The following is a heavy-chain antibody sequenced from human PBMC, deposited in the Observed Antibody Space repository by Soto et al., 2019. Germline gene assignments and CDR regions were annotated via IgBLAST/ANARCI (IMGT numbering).Heavy chain of an antibody. CDR1: EFTFSSYA. CDR3: AKETYYYDSSGYYPTFDP. CDR2: ISGSGGST. Sequence: GGSLRLSCAASEFTFSSYAMSWVRQAPGKGLEWVSAISGSGGSTYYADSVKGRFTISRDNSKNTLYLQMNSLRAEDTAVYYCAKETYYYDSSGYYPTFDPWGQGTLVTVSS. V-gene: IGHV3-23*01. D-gene: IGHD3-22*01. J-gene: IGHJ5*02.